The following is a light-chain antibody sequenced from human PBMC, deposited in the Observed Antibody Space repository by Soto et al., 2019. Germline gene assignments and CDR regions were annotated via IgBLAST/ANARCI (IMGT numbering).Light chain of an antibody. CDR3: QQSYMDPIT. CDR1: QAFSNL. CDR2: GAS. Sequence: DIQMTQSPASVSASVGDRVIITCRASQAFSNLLAWYQQKPGKAPKLLIYGASTLQGGVPSRFSGSGGGTDFTLSISSVQPEDFATYFCQQSYMDPITFGQGTRLEIK. V-gene: IGKV1-12*01. J-gene: IGKJ5*01.